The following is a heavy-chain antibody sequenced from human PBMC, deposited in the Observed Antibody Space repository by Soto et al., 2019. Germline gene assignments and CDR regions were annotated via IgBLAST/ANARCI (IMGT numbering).Heavy chain of an antibody. V-gene: IGHV1-69*13. Sequence: GASVKVSCKASGGTFSSYAISWVRQAPGQGLEWMGGIIPIFGTANYAQKFQGRVTITADESTSTAYMELSSLRSEDTAVYYCARGDYYDSSGYYRCNWFDPWGQGTLVTVSS. CDR3: ARGDYYDSSGYYRCNWFDP. J-gene: IGHJ5*02. D-gene: IGHD3-22*01. CDR1: GGTFSSYA. CDR2: IIPIFGTA.